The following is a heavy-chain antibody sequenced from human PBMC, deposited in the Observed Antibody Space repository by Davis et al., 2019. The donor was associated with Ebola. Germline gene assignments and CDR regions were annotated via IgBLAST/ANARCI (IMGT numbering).Heavy chain of an antibody. Sequence: PGGSLRLSCTTSGFIFKNFGMHWVRQAQGKGLEWVAAIWHDESEVHYSDSVRGRFTISRDSAKNTLYLQMNSLRAEDTAIYYCAKDSVVVPLAYWYLDLWGRGTLVTVSS. CDR1: GFIFKNFG. V-gene: IGHV3-33*06. D-gene: IGHD2-2*01. J-gene: IGHJ2*01. CDR3: AKDSVVVPLAYWYLDL. CDR2: IWHDESEV.